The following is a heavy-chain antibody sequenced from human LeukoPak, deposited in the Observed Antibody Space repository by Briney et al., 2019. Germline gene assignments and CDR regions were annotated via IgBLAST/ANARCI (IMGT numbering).Heavy chain of an antibody. CDR2: IIPILGIA. CDR3: ARDAGHQLSRRNYYAMDV. V-gene: IGHV1-69*04. D-gene: IGHD2-2*01. J-gene: IGHJ6*02. CDR1: GGTFSSYA. Sequence: SVKVSCKASGGTFSSYAISWVRQAPGQGLEWMGRIIPILGIANYAQKFQGRVTITADKSTSTAYMELSSLRSEDTAVYYCARDAGHQLSRRNYYAMDVWGQGTTVTVSS.